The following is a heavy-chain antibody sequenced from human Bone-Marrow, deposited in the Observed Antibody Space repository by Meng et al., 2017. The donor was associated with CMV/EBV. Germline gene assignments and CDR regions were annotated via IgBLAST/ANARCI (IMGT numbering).Heavy chain of an antibody. CDR1: GFTVSSNY. V-gene: IGHV3-66*02. CDR3: ARHTSDYYYYGIDL. Sequence: GGSLRLSCAASGFTVSSNYMSWVRQAPGKGLEWVSVIYSGGNTYYADSVKGRFTISRDNSKNTLYLQMNILRPEDTAVYYCARHTSDYYYYGIDLWGQGTTVTVSS. CDR2: IYSGGNT. D-gene: IGHD2-2*01. J-gene: IGHJ6*02.